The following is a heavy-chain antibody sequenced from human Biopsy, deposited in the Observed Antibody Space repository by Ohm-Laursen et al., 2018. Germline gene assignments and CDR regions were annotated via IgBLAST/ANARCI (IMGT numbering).Heavy chain of an antibody. J-gene: IGHJ6*02. CDR2: ISETSSHI. V-gene: IGHV3-21*01. CDR3: ARDSRRTAREGGMDV. Sequence: SLRLSCSASRFTFSSDAMSWVRQAPGKGLEWISYISETSSHIYDADSVKGQFTVARDNAKNSLYLQLNSLRAEDTAVYYCARDSRRTAREGGMDVWGQGTTVTVSS. CDR1: RFTFSSDA. D-gene: IGHD6-6*01.